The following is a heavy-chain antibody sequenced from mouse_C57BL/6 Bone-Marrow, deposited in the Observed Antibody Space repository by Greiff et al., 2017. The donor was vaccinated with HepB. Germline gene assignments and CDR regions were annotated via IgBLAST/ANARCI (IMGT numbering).Heavy chain of an antibody. CDR3: ARRVYYDYDGGFDY. V-gene: IGHV1-81*01. D-gene: IGHD2-4*01. Sequence: QVQLQQSGAELARPGASVKLSCKASGYTFTSYGISWVTQRTGQGLEWIGEIYPRSGNTYYNEKFKGKATLTADKSSSTAYMELRSLTSEDSAVYFCARRVYYDYDGGFDYWGQGTTLTVSS. J-gene: IGHJ2*01. CDR2: IYPRSGNT. CDR1: GYTFTSYG.